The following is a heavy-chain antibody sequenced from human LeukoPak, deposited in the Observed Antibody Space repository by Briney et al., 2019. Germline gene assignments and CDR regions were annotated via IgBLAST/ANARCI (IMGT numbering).Heavy chain of an antibody. CDR3: GTVPAAIREYYFDY. D-gene: IGHD2-2*02. CDR2: ISYDGSNK. V-gene: IGHV3-30*03. Sequence: GGSLRLSCAASGFTFSSYGMHWVRQAPGKGLEWVAVISYDGSNKYYADSVKGRFTISRDNSKNTLYLQMNSLRAEDTAVYYCGTVPAAIREYYFDYWGQGTLVTVSS. J-gene: IGHJ4*02. CDR1: GFTFSSYG.